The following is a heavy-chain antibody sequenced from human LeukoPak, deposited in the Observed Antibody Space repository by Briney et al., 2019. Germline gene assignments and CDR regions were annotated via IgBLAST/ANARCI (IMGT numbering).Heavy chain of an antibody. Sequence: GGSLRLSCAASGFTFSSYPMSWVRQAPGKGLEWVSAISGSGGSTYYADSVKGRFTISRDNSKNTLYLQINSLRAEDTAVYYCAKDFSVGVTMIRGPFDPWGQGTLVTVSS. CDR1: GFTFSSYP. V-gene: IGHV3-23*01. CDR3: AKDFSVGVTMIRGPFDP. J-gene: IGHJ5*02. CDR2: ISGSGGST. D-gene: IGHD3-10*01.